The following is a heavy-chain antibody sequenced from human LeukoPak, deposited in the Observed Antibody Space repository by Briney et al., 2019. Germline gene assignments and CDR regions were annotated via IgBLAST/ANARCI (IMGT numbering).Heavy chain of an antibody. D-gene: IGHD3-3*01. CDR2: IKQDGSEI. Sequence: PGDSLRLSCAASGFTFSGHWMSWVRQAPGKGLEWVANIKQDGSEIYYVDSVEGRFTISRDNAKNSLYLQMNSLRAEDTAVYYSARDGVDAGIYFDFWGQGILVTVSS. J-gene: IGHJ4*02. V-gene: IGHV3-7*01. CDR1: GFTFSGHW. CDR3: ARDGVDAGIYFDF.